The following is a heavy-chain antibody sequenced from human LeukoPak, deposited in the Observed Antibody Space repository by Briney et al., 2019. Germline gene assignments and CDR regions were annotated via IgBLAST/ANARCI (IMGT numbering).Heavy chain of an antibody. D-gene: IGHD2-8*01. CDR1: GGSISSYY. Sequence: SETLSLTCTVSGGSISSYYWSWIRQPPGKGLEWIGYIYYSGSTNYNPSLKSRVTISVDTSKNQFSLKLSSLTAADTAVYYCTRSTNLEAFDIWGQGTMVTVSS. CDR2: IYYSGST. CDR3: TRSTNLEAFDI. J-gene: IGHJ3*02. V-gene: IGHV4-59*01.